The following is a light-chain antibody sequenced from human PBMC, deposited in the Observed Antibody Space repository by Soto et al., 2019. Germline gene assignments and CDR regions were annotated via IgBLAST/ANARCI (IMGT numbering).Light chain of an antibody. CDR1: SGHSSYI. V-gene: IGLV4-60*03. CDR2: LEAGGGY. J-gene: IGLJ3*02. CDR3: DTWDSNPRV. Sequence: QSVLTQSSSASASLGSSVKLTCTLSSGHSSYIIAWHQQQPGMAPRYLMNLEAGGGYNKGSGIPDRFSGSSSGADRYLTLPNLQAEDDTDYSCDTWDSNPRVFGGGTKLTVL.